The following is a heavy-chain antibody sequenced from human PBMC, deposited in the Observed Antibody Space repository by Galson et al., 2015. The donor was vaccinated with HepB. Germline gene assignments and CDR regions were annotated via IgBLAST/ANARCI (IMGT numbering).Heavy chain of an antibody. J-gene: IGHJ5*02. D-gene: IGHD5-12*01. CDR1: GYTFTSYY. V-gene: IGHV1-46*03. CDR3: ARAALRPPTGYNWFDP. Sequence: SVKVSCKASGYTFTSYYMHWVRQAPGQGLEWMGIINPSGGSTSYAQKFQGRVTMTRDTSTSTVYMELSSLRSEDTAVYYCARAALRPPTGYNWFDPWGQGTLVTVSS. CDR2: INPSGGST.